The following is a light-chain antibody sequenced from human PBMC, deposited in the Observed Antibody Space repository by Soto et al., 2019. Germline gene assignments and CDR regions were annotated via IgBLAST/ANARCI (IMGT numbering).Light chain of an antibody. V-gene: IGLV2-14*01. CDR2: EVI. J-gene: IGLJ1*01. CDR3: SSYTSSSTFYV. Sequence: QSALTQPASVSGSSGQSITISCSGTSSDVGVDNYVSWYQQHPGKAPKLMIYEVISRPSGVSIRFSGSKSGNTGSLTISGLQAEDEADYYCSSYTSSSTFYVFGTGTKVTVL. CDR1: SSDVGVDNY.